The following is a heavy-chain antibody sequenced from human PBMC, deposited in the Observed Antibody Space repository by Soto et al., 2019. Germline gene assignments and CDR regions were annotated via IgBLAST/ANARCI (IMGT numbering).Heavy chain of an antibody. CDR2: ISGSGGST. V-gene: IGHV3-23*01. CDR1: GFTCSSYA. Sequence: GSLRLYGAASGFTCSSYAMSWVRQAPGKGLEWVSAISGSGGSTYYADSVKGRFTISRDNSKSTLYLQMNSLRAEDTAVYYCAKGSIAARLSWFDPWGQGTLVTVSS. CDR3: AKGSIAARLSWFDP. D-gene: IGHD6-6*01. J-gene: IGHJ5*02.